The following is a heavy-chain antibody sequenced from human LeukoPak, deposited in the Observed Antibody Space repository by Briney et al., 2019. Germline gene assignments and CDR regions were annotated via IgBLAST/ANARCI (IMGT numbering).Heavy chain of an antibody. Sequence: APVKVSCKASGYTFTSYYMHWVRQAPGQGLEWMGIINPSGGSTSYAQKFQGRVTMTRDTSTSTVYMELSSLRSEDTAVYYCATSTTVTPQFDPWGQGTLVTVSS. CDR1: GYTFTSYY. V-gene: IGHV1-46*01. J-gene: IGHJ5*02. CDR2: INPSGGST. CDR3: ATSTTVTPQFDP. D-gene: IGHD4-11*01.